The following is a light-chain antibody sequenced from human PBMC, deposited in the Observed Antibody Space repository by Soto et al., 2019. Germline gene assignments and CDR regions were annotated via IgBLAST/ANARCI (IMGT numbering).Light chain of an antibody. CDR1: QSVLYNSNNKNY. Sequence: DIVMTQSPDSLAVSLGERATINCKSSQSVLYNSNNKNYLSWYQQKPGQPPKLLISWASTRESGVPDRFSGSGSGTDFTLTIGSLRAEDVAVYYCQQYYSTPYTFGQGTKVEIK. V-gene: IGKV4-1*01. CDR2: WAS. CDR3: QQYYSTPYT. J-gene: IGKJ2*01.